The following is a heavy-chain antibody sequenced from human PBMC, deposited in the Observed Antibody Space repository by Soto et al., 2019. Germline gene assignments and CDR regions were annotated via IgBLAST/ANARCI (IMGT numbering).Heavy chain of an antibody. Sequence: EVQLLQSGGGVVHPGGSLRLSCVPSGFTFSAYAMSWVRQVPGRGLQWVAGVAGSDSDKHYADSVRGRFIVSRDNSNNILDLQMNSLRADDTAVYYCVKDATSFNGVWDPLDLWGQGTEVTVSS. D-gene: IGHD4-17*01. J-gene: IGHJ3*01. CDR3: VKDATSFNGVWDPLDL. CDR1: GFTFSAYA. V-gene: IGHV3-23*05. CDR2: VAGSDSDK.